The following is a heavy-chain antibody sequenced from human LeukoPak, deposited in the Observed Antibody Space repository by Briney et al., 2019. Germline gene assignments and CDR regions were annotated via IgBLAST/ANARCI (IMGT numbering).Heavy chain of an antibody. V-gene: IGHV1-2*02. CDR2: INPNSGGT. D-gene: IGHD3-10*01. J-gene: IGHJ4*02. CDR1: GYTFTGYY. CDR3: ARMYYYGSGNIDY. Sequence: ASVKVSCKASGYTFTGYYMHWVRQAPGQGLEWIGWINPNSGGTNYAQKFQGRVTMTRDTSISTAYMELSRLRSDDTAVYYCARMYYYGSGNIDYWGQGTLVTVSS.